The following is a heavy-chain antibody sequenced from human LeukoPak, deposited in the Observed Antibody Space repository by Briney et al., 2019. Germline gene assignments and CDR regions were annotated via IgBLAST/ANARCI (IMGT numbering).Heavy chain of an antibody. J-gene: IGHJ4*02. CDR2: INPNTGVT. CDR1: GYTFNGYY. V-gene: IGHV1-2*02. CDR3: ARDYHDSSGHTYYFDN. Sequence: ASVKVSCKASGYTFNGYYVHWVRQAPGHGLEWMGWINPNTGVTTYGQKFQGRVTMTRDTSISTAYMELSRLRSDDTAVYYCARDYHDSSGHTYYFDNWGQGTLVTVSS. D-gene: IGHD3-22*01.